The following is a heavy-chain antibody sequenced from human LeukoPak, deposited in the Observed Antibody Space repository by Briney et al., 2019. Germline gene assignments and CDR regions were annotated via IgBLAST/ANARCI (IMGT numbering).Heavy chain of an antibody. D-gene: IGHD4-23*01. CDR2: IYYSGST. CDR3: ARVAAVGVS. V-gene: IGHV4-39*07. Sequence: SETLSLTCTVSGGSISSSSYYWGWIRQPPGKGLEWIGSIYYSGSTYYNPSLKSRVTISVDTSKNQFSLKLSSVTAADTAVYYCARVAAVGVSWGQGTLVTVSS. CDR1: GGSISSSSYY. J-gene: IGHJ5*02.